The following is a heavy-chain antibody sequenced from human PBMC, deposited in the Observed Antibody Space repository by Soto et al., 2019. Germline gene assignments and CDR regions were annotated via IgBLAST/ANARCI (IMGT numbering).Heavy chain of an antibody. V-gene: IGHV4-34*02. CDR2: INHSGAT. CDR3: AKPEDEKYNWFDP. CDR1: GGSFSGYY. Sequence: QVQLQEWGAGLLKPSETLSLTCAVYGGSFSGYYWTWIRPPPGKGLEWIGEINHSGATTYSPSLTSRVTVAVDTSRNQFSLKLNSVTAADTAVYYGAKPEDEKYNWFDPWGGGSLVTVSS. J-gene: IGHJ5*02.